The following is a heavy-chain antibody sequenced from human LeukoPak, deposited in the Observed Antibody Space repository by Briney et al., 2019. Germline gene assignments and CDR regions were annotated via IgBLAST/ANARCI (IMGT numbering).Heavy chain of an antibody. CDR3: ARAPRYGVAYFFDY. CDR2: ISGYNGDT. D-gene: IGHD1-14*01. Sequence: ASVKVSCKASGYTFTNYGLSWVRQAPGQGLGWMGWISGYNGDTNYAQKFQARVTMTTDSSASTVYLELRSLRSDDTAVYYCARAPRYGVAYFFDYWGQGTLVTVSS. J-gene: IGHJ4*02. CDR1: GYTFTNYG. V-gene: IGHV1-18*01.